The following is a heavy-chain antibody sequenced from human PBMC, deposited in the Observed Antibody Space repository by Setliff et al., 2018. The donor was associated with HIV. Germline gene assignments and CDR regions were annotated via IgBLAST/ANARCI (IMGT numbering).Heavy chain of an antibody. D-gene: IGHD6-19*01. CDR2: VNPNSGNT. Sequence: ASVKVSCKASGYTFTSYDINWVRQATGQGLEWMGWVNPNSGNTGYAQKFQGRVTMTRNTSIRTGYMELSSLRSEDTAVYCCARGAWYTSGWHSSRYMDVWGKGSTVTVSS. V-gene: IGHV1-8*02. CDR3: ARGAWYTSGWHSSRYMDV. J-gene: IGHJ6*03. CDR1: GYTFTSYD.